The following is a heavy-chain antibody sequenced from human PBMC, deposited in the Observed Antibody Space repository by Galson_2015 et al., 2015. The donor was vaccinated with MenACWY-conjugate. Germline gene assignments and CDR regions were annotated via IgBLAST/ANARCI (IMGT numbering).Heavy chain of an antibody. Sequence: SMRLSCAASGGTFSSYAMSWVRQDPAKGLEWGSVISSTSRSTYYTDSVKGRFTISRDNSKNTVSLNMNCLTAEDTAVYYCAKDDPYSSGLSAVYCYGMDVWGQGTPVTVSS. CDR3: AKDDPYSSGLSAVYCYGMDV. V-gene: IGHV3-23*01. J-gene: IGHJ6*02. CDR1: GGTFSSYA. D-gene: IGHD6-19*01. CDR2: ISSTSRST.